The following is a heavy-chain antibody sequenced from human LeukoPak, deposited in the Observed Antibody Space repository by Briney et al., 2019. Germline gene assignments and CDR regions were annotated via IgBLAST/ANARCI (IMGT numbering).Heavy chain of an antibody. Sequence: GRSLRRSCAASGFTFSSYAMHWVRQAPGKGLEWVAVISYDGSNKYYADSVKGRFTISRDNSKNTLYLQMNSPRAEDTAVYYCARDGYYYDSSGYYYIDYWGQGTLVTVSS. J-gene: IGHJ4*02. CDR1: GFTFSSYA. CDR3: ARDGYYYDSSGYYYIDY. D-gene: IGHD3-22*01. V-gene: IGHV3-30-3*01. CDR2: ISYDGSNK.